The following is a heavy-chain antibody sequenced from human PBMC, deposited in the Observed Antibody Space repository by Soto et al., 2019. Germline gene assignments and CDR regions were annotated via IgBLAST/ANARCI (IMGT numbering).Heavy chain of an antibody. Sequence: PGGSLRLSCAASGFTFSSYWMHWVRQAPGKGLVWVSGINIDGTSTSYADSVKGRFTISRDNAKNRLYMQMNSLRAEDTAVYYCASPKYSSGWYVGWGQGTLV. J-gene: IGHJ4*02. V-gene: IGHV3-74*01. CDR1: GFTFSSYW. D-gene: IGHD6-19*01. CDR2: INIDGTST. CDR3: ASPKYSSGWYVG.